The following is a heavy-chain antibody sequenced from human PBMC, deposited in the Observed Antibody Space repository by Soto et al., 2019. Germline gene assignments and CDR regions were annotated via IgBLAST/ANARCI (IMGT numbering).Heavy chain of an antibody. Sequence: SETLSLTCNVSGGSISGGDYYWSWIRQHPGKGLEWIGYIYYSGSTYFNPSLKSRLSISLDMSKNQFSLNLNSVTAADTAVYYCARGKYNYGQEIIDYWGQGALVTVSS. J-gene: IGHJ4*02. CDR3: ARGKYNYGQEIIDY. CDR2: IYYSGST. V-gene: IGHV4-31*03. D-gene: IGHD5-18*01. CDR1: GGSISGGDYY.